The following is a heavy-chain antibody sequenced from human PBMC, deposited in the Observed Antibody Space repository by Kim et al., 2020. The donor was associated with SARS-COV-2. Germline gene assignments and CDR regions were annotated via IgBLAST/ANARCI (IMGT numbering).Heavy chain of an antibody. V-gene: IGHV3-23*01. CDR3: AKCALWCSGGSCYSEGDYFDY. D-gene: IGHD2-15*01. Sequence: FTISRDNSKNTLYLQMNSLRAEDAAVYYCAKCALWCSGGSCYSEGDYFDYWGQGTLVTVSS. J-gene: IGHJ4*02.